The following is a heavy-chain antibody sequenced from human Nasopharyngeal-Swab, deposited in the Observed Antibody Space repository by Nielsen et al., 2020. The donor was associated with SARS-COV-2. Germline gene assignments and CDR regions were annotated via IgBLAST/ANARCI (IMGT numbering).Heavy chain of an antibody. D-gene: IGHD2/OR15-2a*01. Sequence: GGSLRLSCVASGYSFRTYGMSWVRQAPGKGLEGVAAIVGSGDICGSGGNTYYADSVKGRFTISRDNSKNTLSLQMNSLRAEDTAVYYCAKDLRGPYFFWGQGTLVTVSS. CDR3: AKDLRGPYFF. CDR2: IVGSGDICGSGGNT. V-gene: IGHV3-23*01. CDR1: GYSFRTYG. J-gene: IGHJ4*02.